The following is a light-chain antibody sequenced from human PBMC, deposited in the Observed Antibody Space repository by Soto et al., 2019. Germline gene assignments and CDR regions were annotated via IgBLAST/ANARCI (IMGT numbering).Light chain of an antibody. CDR2: EGS. V-gene: IGLV2-14*01. CDR3: SSFSSSSTLSV. Sequence: QSALTQPASVSGSPGQSITISCTGTSSDVGGHHYVSWYQQHPGKAPKVIIYEGSDRPSGVSHRFSGSKSGNTASLTISGLQAEDEADYYCSSFSSSSTLSVFGTGTKLTVL. CDR1: SSDVGGHHY. J-gene: IGLJ1*01.